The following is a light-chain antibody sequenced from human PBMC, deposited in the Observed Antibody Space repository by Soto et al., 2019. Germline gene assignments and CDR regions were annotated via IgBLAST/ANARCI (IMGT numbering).Light chain of an antibody. CDR2: EVS. V-gene: IGLV2-8*01. CDR3: NSYAGSNNV. Sequence: TRPPSESGSPGQSVSISCTGTSSDVGGYNYVSWYQQHPGKAPKLMIYEVSQRPSGVPDRFSGSKSGNTASLTVSGLQAEDEADYYCNSYAGSNNVFGTGTKVTVL. J-gene: IGLJ1*01. CDR1: SSDVGGYNY.